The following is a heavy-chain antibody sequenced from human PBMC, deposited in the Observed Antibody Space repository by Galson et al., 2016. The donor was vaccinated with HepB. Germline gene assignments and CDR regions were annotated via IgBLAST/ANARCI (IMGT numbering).Heavy chain of an antibody. CDR3: ARERSYGYEPHDASDM. D-gene: IGHD5-18*01. J-gene: IGHJ3*02. CDR2: IGGANT. V-gene: IGHV3-23*01. Sequence: SLRLSCAASGFSFDTYAMTWVRQAPGKGLEWAAGIGGANTYYADSVKGRFTISRDNSKNTVDLQMNSLRAEDTALYYCARERSYGYEPHDASDMWGPGTMVNVSS. CDR1: GFSFDTYA.